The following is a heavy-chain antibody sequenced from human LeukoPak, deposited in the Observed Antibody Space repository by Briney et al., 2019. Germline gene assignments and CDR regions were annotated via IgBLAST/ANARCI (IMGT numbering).Heavy chain of an antibody. CDR1: GFTFSSYA. D-gene: IGHD3-10*01. Sequence: PGRSLRLSCAASGFTFSSYAMHWVRQAPGKGLEWVAVISYDGSNKYYADSVKGRFTISRDNSKNTLYLQMNSLRAEDTAVYYCARDVPIITLVRGVIITFWYFDLWGRGTLVTVSS. CDR3: ARDVPIITLVRGVIITFWYFDL. J-gene: IGHJ2*01. CDR2: ISYDGSNK. V-gene: IGHV3-30*04.